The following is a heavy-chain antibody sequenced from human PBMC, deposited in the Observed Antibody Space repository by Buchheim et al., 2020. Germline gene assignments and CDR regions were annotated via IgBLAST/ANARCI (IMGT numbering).Heavy chain of an antibody. V-gene: IGHV4-59*03. Sequence: QVQLQESGPRLVKPSETLSLTCTVSGGPISGFFWSWIRQPPGKGLEWIGYVYLSGTTTYNPSLKSRVTISANTSKNELSLKLTSVTAADTAVYYCARINGGAFDHWGQGTL. CDR3: ARINGGAFDH. CDR2: VYLSGTT. J-gene: IGHJ4*02. D-gene: IGHD2-8*01. CDR1: GGPISGFF.